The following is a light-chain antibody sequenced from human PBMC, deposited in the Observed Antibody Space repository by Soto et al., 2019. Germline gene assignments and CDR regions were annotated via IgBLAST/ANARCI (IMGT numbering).Light chain of an antibody. J-gene: IGKJ5*01. CDR3: QQYNIWPPVT. CDR2: GAS. V-gene: IGKV3-15*01. CDR1: QYINTR. Sequence: EIVLTQSPATLSSFPGDRVTLSCRASQYINTRLAWYQHRPGQAPRLLIYGASTRAPGIPARFSGSGSGTEFTLTISSLQSEDFGVYYCQQYNIWPPVTFGQGTRLEI.